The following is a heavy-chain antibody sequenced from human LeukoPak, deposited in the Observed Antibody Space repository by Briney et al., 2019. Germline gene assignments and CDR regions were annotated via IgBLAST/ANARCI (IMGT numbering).Heavy chain of an antibody. D-gene: IGHD3-22*01. Sequence: SETLSLTCTVSGGSISSYYWSWIRQPPGKGLEWIGYIYTSGSTNYNPSLKSRVTISVDTSKNQFSLKLSSVTAADTAVYYCARLDYYYDSSGYNSPFDYWGQGALVTASS. CDR3: ARLDYYYDSSGYNSPFDY. CDR2: IYTSGST. V-gene: IGHV4-4*09. J-gene: IGHJ4*02. CDR1: GGSISSYY.